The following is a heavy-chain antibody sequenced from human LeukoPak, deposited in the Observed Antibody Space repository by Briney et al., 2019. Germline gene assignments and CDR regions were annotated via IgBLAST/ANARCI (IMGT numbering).Heavy chain of an antibody. CDR2: INHSGST. J-gene: IGHJ6*02. CDR1: GGSFSGYY. Sequence: SETLSLTCAVYGGSFSGYYWSWIRQPPGKGLEWIGEINHSGSTNYNPSLKSRVTISVDTSKNQFSLKLSSVTAADTAVYYCARDRIQLWLLGSYYYYGMDVWGQGTTVTDSS. V-gene: IGHV4-34*01. CDR3: ARDRIQLWLLGSYYYYGMDV. D-gene: IGHD5-18*01.